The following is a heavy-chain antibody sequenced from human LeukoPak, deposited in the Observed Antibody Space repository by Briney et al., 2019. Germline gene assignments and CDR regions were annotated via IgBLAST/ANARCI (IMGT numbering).Heavy chain of an antibody. J-gene: IGHJ4*02. CDR3: AKGDGSGSYSLPYFDY. V-gene: IGHV3-23*01. CDR2: ISDSGGRT. CDR1: GFSFAYHG. Sequence: GGSLRLSCAASGFSFAYHGMSWVRQAPGMGLEWVSIISDSGGRTNYADSVKGRFTISRDNSRNTFYLQMNSLRVEETAVYYCAKGDGSGSYSLPYFDYWGQGTLVTVSS. D-gene: IGHD3-10*01.